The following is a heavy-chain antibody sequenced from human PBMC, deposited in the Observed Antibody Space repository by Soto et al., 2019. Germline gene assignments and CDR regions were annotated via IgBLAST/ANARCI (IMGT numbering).Heavy chain of an antibody. CDR3: ARDLSDILTGYYGY. CDR2: MSYDGSNE. CDR1: GFTFSHYA. J-gene: IGHJ4*02. D-gene: IGHD3-9*01. Sequence: GGSLRLSCAASGFTFSHYAMHWVRQAPGKGLEWVALMSYDGSNEYYADSVKGRFTISRDNSKNTLYLQMNSLRAEDTAVYYCARDLSDILTGYYGYWGQGTLVTVSS. V-gene: IGHV3-30*03.